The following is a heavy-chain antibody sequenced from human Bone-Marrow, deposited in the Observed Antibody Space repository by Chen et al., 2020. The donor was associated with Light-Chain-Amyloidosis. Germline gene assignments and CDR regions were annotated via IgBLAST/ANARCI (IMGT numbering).Heavy chain of an antibody. J-gene: IGHJ5*02. CDR3: ASSAPDPSS. Sequence: EVQLVESGGGLAKPGGSLRLSCAASGFTFSNYDMNWVRQVPGKGLEWISAVTNSSSNIYYADSVRGRFTISRDNAKNSLYLQMNSLRAEDTAMYYCASSAPDPSSWGQGTLVTVSS. V-gene: IGHV3-21*01. CDR1: GFTFSNYD. CDR2: VTNSSSNI.